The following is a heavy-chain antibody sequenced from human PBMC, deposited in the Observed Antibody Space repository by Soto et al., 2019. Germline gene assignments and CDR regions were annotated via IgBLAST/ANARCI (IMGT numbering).Heavy chain of an antibody. Sequence: EASVKVSCKACGYTFNTDSISWVRQAPGQGLEWRGWISGYNGDTHYAQKFQGRGTMTTDTSRSTAYMELRSLSSEERAVYYCAGLGSSTSYRVDVWGQGTTVTVSS. V-gene: IGHV1-18*01. D-gene: IGHD2-2*01. CDR2: ISGYNGDT. J-gene: IGHJ6*02. CDR1: GYTFNTDS. CDR3: AGLGSSTSYRVDV.